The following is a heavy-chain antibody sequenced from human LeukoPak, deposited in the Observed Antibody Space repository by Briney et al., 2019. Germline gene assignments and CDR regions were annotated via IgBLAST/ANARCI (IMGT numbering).Heavy chain of an antibody. D-gene: IGHD6-13*01. CDR1: GYTFTCYY. CDR2: INPNSGGT. CDR3: ARAPSIAAAADYYFDY. V-gene: IGHV1-2*02. J-gene: IGHJ4*02. Sequence: ASVKVSCKASGYTFTCYYMHWVRQAPGQGIEWMGWINPNSGGTNYAQKFQGRVTITRDTSISTAYMELSRLRSDDTAVYYCARAPSIAAAADYYFDYWGQGTLVTVSS.